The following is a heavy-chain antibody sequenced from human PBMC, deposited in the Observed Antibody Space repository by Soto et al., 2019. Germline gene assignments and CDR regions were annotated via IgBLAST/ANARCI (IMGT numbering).Heavy chain of an antibody. J-gene: IGHJ4*02. Sequence: QVQLQESGPGLMKASQTLSLTCTLSGASVSSAEHYWSWIRQPPGKGLEWIGYTYYSGGSYYNASLQRRVSISVDTSQNPFSLKLTSVTAADTAVYYCARLSGYDLAGAADKWGPGILVSVSS. V-gene: IGHV4-30-4*01. CDR3: ARLSGYDLAGAADK. CDR1: GASVSSAEHY. CDR2: TYYSGGS. D-gene: IGHD5-12*01.